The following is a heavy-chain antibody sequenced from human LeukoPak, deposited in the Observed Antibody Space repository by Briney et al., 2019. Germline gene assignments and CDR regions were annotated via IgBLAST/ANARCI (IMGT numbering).Heavy chain of an antibody. CDR2: IAYDGCNK. V-gene: IGHV3-30*18. J-gene: IGHJ4*02. D-gene: IGHD2-2*02. CDR3: AKGGSHVSGWLYGAADY. Sequence: GGSLRLSCAASGFSFSTYGMHWVRQAPGKGLEWVAVIAYDGCNKYYEDSASGLFTSSRDNSKNTLYLQMDRLRTEDTAVYYGAKGGSHVSGWLYGAADYWGQGTLVTVSS. CDR1: GFSFSTYG.